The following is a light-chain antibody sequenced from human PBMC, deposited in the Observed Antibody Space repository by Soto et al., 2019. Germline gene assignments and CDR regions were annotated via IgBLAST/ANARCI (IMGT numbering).Light chain of an antibody. J-gene: IGKJ1*01. Sequence: EIVMTQSPATLSVSPGERATLSCRASQNISRSLAWYQQKPGQGPSLLIYGTSTRAGGVPARFSGSGSGTEFTLTISSLQSEDFAVYYCQQYNNWPSWTFGQGTKVDIK. CDR3: QQYNNWPSWT. CDR1: QNISRS. V-gene: IGKV3-15*01. CDR2: GTS.